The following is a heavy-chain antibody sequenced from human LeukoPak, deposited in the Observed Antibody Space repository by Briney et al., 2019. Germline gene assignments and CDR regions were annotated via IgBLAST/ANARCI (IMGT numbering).Heavy chain of an antibody. CDR2: ISWNSGSI. J-gene: IGHJ6*03. D-gene: IGHD1-14*01. V-gene: IGHV3-9*01. Sequence: PGRSLRLSCAASGFTFDDYAMHWVRQAPGKGLEGVSGISWNSGSIGYADSVKGRFTISRDNAKNSLYLQMNSLRAEDTALYYCAKDDGNHYYYYYMDVWGKGTTVTVSS. CDR1: GFTFDDYA. CDR3: AKDDGNHYYYYYMDV.